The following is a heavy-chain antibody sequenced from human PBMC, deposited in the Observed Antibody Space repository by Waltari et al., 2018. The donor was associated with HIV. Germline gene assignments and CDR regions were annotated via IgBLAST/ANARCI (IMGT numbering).Heavy chain of an antibody. V-gene: IGHV4-4*02. CDR2: IYHSWCT. D-gene: IGHD3-16*02. J-gene: IGHJ4*02. CDR1: GGSISSSNW. CDR3: AGSILTFGGAIVVGRSDY. Sequence: QVQLQESGPGLVKPSGTLSLTCAVSGGSISSSNWWTWVRQPPGKGLEWIGEIYHSWCTNFYPSLNSRVSISVDKSNNWFSLRLSSVTAADTSVYSCAGSILTFGGAIVVGRSDYWGQVTLVTVSS.